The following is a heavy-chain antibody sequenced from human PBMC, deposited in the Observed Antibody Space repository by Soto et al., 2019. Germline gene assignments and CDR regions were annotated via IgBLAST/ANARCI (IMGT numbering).Heavy chain of an antibody. Sequence: ETLSLTCTVSGGSISSSSYYWGWIRQPPGKGLEWIGSIYYSGSTYYNPSLKSRVTISVDTSKNQFSLKLSSVTAADTAVYYCARHEDDYGVYFDYWGQGTLVTVSS. D-gene: IGHD4-17*01. V-gene: IGHV4-39*01. CDR1: GGSISSSSYY. CDR2: IYYSGST. CDR3: ARHEDDYGVYFDY. J-gene: IGHJ4*02.